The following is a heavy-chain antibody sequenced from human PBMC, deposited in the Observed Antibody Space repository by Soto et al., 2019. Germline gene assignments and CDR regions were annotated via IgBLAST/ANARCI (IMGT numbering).Heavy chain of an antibody. J-gene: IGHJ6*02. V-gene: IGHV3-30*18. D-gene: IGHD6-13*01. Sequence: QVQLVESGGGVVQPGRSLRLSCAASGFTFSSYGMHWVRQAPGKGLEWVAVISYDVSNKYYADSVKGRFTISRDNSKNTLYLQMNSLRAEDTAVYYCAKASSSWYSYYYGMDVWGQGPTVTVSS. CDR3: AKASSSWYSYYYGMDV. CDR2: ISYDVSNK. CDR1: GFTFSSYG.